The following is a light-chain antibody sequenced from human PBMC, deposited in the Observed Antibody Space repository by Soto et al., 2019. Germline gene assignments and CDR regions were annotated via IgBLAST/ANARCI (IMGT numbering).Light chain of an antibody. V-gene: IGKV3-15*01. CDR2: GAS. J-gene: IGKJ1*01. Sequence: DIERTQSPSARSVSTGKIAKLLCMTSQSVSSNLAWYQQKPGQAPRLLIYGASTRATGIPDRFSGSGSGTDFTLTISSLQSEDFAVYYCQQYNNWPTTLGQG. CDR3: QQYNNWPTT. CDR1: QSVSSN.